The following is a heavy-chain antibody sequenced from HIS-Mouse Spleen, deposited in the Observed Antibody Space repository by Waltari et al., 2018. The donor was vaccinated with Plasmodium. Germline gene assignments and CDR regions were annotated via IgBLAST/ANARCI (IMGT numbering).Heavy chain of an antibody. D-gene: IGHD2-15*01. V-gene: IGHV4-38-2*02. CDR3: ARSLGIASSYWYFDL. J-gene: IGHJ2*01. CDR2: IYHSGST. CDR1: GYSISSGYY. Sequence: QVQLQESGPGLVKPSETLSLTCTVSGYSISSGYYWGWIRQPPGKGREWIGSIYHSGSTYYNPSRKSRVTISVDTSKNQCSLKLSSVTAADTAVYYCARSLGIASSYWYFDLWGRGTLVTVSS.